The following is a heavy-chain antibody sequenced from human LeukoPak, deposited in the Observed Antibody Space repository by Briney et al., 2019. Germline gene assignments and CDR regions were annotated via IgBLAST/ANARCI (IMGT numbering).Heavy chain of an antibody. CDR2: IWYDGSNK. D-gene: IGHD4-17*01. CDR1: GFTFSSCG. Sequence: QPGRSLRLSCAASGFTFSSCGMHWVRQAPGKGLEWVAVIWYDGSNKYYADSVEGRFTISRDNSKNTLYLQMNSLRAEDTAVYYCARDRGDYGDSFDAFDIWGQGTMVTVSS. CDR3: ARDRGDYGDSFDAFDI. J-gene: IGHJ3*02. V-gene: IGHV3-33*01.